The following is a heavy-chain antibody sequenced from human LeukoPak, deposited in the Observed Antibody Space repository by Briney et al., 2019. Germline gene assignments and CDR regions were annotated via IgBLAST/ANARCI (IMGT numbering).Heavy chain of an antibody. D-gene: IGHD6-19*01. CDR2: IKQDGTEK. Sequence: PGGSLRLSCAASGFTFSTYWMSWVRQAPGKGLEWVAIIKQDGTEKYYVDSVKGRFTISRDNAENSLCLQMNSLRAEDTAVYYCARDGGWYRDYWGQGSLVTVSS. J-gene: IGHJ4*02. CDR3: ARDGGWYRDY. CDR1: GFTFSTYW. V-gene: IGHV3-7*04.